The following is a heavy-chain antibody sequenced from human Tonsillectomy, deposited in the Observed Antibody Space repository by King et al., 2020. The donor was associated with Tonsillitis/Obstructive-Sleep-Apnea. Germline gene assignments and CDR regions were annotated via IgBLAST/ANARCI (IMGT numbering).Heavy chain of an antibody. CDR3: AGGSSSWYPLNYINN. CDR1: GGSITSGGYY. V-gene: IGHV4-31*03. Sequence: VQLQESGPGLVKPSQTLSLTCTVSGGSITSGGYYWTWIRQHPGKGLDWIGFIYYSGSTYYNPSLNSRVTISVDTSKNQFSLKLSSVTAADTAVYFCAGGSSSWYPLNYINNWGQGTLVTVSS. CDR2: IYYSGST. D-gene: IGHD6-13*01. J-gene: IGHJ4*02.